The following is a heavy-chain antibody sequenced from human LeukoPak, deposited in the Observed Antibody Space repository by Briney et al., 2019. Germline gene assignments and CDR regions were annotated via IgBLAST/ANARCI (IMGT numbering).Heavy chain of an antibody. D-gene: IGHD3-3*01. CDR1: GFTFSTYF. CDR2: IITMSTYT. V-gene: IGHV3-21*01. CDR3: ARDGPYSDSWSGPFPFDM. Sequence: PGGSLGLAWAASGFTFSTYFMNWVRKAPGKGLEWASSIITMSTYTHYADSVKGRFTISRDNAKNSLYLDMNSLRAEDTAVYYCARDGPYSDSWSGPFPFDMWGQGTMVTVSS. J-gene: IGHJ3*02.